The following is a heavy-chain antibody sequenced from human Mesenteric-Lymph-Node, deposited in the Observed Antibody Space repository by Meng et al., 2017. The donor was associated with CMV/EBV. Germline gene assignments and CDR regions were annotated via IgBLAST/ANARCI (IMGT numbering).Heavy chain of an antibody. Sequence: GESLKISCAASGFTFSSLGMHWVRQAPGKGLEWVAFIRYDGGSQYYAGSVKGRFTISRDNSKNTLFLQMTSLRVDDTAVYYCAKRPRGLVVDYFDYWGQGTLVTVSS. V-gene: IGHV3-30*02. CDR3: AKRPRGLVVDYFDY. J-gene: IGHJ4*02. D-gene: IGHD6-19*01. CDR2: IRYDGGSQ. CDR1: GFTFSSLG.